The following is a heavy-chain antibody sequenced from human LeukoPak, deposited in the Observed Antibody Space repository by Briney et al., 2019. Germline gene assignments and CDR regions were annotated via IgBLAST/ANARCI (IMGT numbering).Heavy chain of an antibody. CDR2: INSDGSRT. CDR3: GRDFGLIGTKRSFDL. CDR1: GFTFSSDW. D-gene: IGHD1-7*01. Sequence: PGGSLRLSCAASGFTFSSDWMHWVRQAPGKGLVWVSHINSDGSRTTYADSVKGRFTISRDNAKNTLYLQMNSLRAEDTAVYYCGRDFGLIGTKRSFDLWGQGTMVTVSS. V-gene: IGHV3-74*01. J-gene: IGHJ3*01.